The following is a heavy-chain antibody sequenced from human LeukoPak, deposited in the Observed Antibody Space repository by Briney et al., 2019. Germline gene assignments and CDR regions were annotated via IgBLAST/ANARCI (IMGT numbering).Heavy chain of an antibody. J-gene: IGHJ4*02. CDR1: GGSFSGYY. V-gene: IGHV4-34*01. CDR3: ARGWRGSGSYFLDY. Sequence: SETLSLTCAVYGGSFSGYYWSWIRQPPGKGLEWIGEINHSGSTNYNPSLKSRVTISVDTSKNQFSLKLSSVTAADTAVYYYARGWRGSGSYFLDYWGQGTLVTVSS. CDR2: INHSGST. D-gene: IGHD3-10*01.